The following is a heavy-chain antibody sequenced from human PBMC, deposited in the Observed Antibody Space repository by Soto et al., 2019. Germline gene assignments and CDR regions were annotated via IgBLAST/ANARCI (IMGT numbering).Heavy chain of an antibody. D-gene: IGHD1-26*01. V-gene: IGHV3-23*01. CDR2: FSATSENT. CDR3: AKAWDQHWVRLPFDY. J-gene: IGHJ4*02. Sequence: VQLLESGGGLVQPGGSLRLSCVGSGFFFSSYTMTWVRQAPGKGLEWVSSFSATSENTYYADSVRGRFTISRDNSKNTLFLQMNSLTAEDTAMYYCAKAWDQHWVRLPFDYWGQGILVTVSS. CDR1: GFFFSSYT.